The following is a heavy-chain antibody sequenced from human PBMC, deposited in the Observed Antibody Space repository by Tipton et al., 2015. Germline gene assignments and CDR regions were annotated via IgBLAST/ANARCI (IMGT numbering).Heavy chain of an antibody. CDR2: IYYSGST. CDR3: ARVGRYFDSPGYSHWFDP. V-gene: IGHV4-61*01. CDR1: GGPVSSGSYY. D-gene: IGHD3-22*01. Sequence: TLSLTCTVSGGPVSSGSYYWNWIRQPPGKGLEWIGYIYYSGSTNYNPSLKSRVAISVDTSKNGFSLKLTSVTAADTALYYCARVGRYFDSPGYSHWFDPWGQGTLVSVSS. J-gene: IGHJ5*02.